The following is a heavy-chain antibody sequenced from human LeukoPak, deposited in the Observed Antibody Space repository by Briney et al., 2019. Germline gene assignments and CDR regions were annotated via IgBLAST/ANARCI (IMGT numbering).Heavy chain of an antibody. D-gene: IGHD3-22*01. Sequence: GGSLRLSCAASGFTFSSYAMHWVRQAPGKGLVWVSRISTDASSTTYADSVKGRFTISRDNAKDTLYLQMNSLRAEDTAVYYCARADSSDYYYPNYFDYWGQGTLVTVSS. CDR2: ISTDASST. J-gene: IGHJ4*02. CDR3: ARADSSDYYYPNYFDY. V-gene: IGHV3-74*01. CDR1: GFTFSSYA.